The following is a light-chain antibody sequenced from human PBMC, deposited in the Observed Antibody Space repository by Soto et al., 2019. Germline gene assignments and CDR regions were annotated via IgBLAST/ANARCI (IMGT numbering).Light chain of an antibody. CDR2: GAS. V-gene: IGKV3-20*01. Sequence: EIVLTQSPGTLSLSPGERATLSCRASQSVSSSYLAWYQQKPGQAPMLLIYGASSRATGIPDRFSGSGSGTDFTLAISRLEPEDFAVYYCQQHGSSLTWTFGQGTKVEIK. J-gene: IGKJ1*01. CDR3: QQHGSSLTWT. CDR1: QSVSSSY.